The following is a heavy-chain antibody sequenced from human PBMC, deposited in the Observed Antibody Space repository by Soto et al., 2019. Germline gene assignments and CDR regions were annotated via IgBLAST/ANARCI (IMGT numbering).Heavy chain of an antibody. D-gene: IGHD2-2*01. CDR2: ISAHNGDT. CDR1: GYTFPTYG. CDR3: ARVSIVVSAALTTYDP. J-gene: IGHJ5*02. V-gene: IGHV1-18*04. Sequence: DSVKGSCKDSGYTFPTYGVSWVRQAPGQGLEWMGWISAHNGDTKYAQKFQGRLTLTTDTSTSTVYMELRSLSSDDTAIYYCARVSIVVSAALTTYDPWGQVTLVTVSS.